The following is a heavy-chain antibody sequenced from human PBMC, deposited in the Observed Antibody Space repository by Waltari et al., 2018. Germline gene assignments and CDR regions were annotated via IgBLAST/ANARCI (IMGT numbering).Heavy chain of an antibody. V-gene: IGHV1-24*01. CDR2: FDPEDGET. CDR3: ATSGVVVGYFDL. Sequence: HVQLVQSGAEVKKPGSSVKFPCKVSGYTLTELSMHRVRPAPGKGLEWMGGFDPEDGETIYAQKFQGRVTMTEDTSTDTAYMELSSLRSEDTAVYYCATSGVVVGYFDLWGRGTLVTVSS. J-gene: IGHJ2*01. CDR1: GYTLTELS. D-gene: IGHD2-15*01.